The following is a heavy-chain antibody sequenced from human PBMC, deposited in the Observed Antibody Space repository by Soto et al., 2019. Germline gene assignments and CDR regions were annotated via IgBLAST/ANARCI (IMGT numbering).Heavy chain of an antibody. CDR3: ANSRGGTFLGYHGMDI. Sequence: GASVKVSCKASGGTFSSRAISWVRQAPGQGLEWMGGIIPVFGRVNYAEKFQDRVTITADESTGTVYMELSSLRSEDTARYYCANSRGGTFLGYHGMDIWGQGTTVTVSS. D-gene: IGHD3-16*01. CDR1: GGTFSSRA. V-gene: IGHV1-69*13. CDR2: IIPVFGRV. J-gene: IGHJ6*02.